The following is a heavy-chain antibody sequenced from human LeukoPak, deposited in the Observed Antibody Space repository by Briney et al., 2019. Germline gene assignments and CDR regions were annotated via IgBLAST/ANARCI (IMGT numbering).Heavy chain of an antibody. CDR2: IWYDGSNK. V-gene: IGHV3-33*01. Sequence: GRSLRLSCATSGFTFNRFGMHWVRQAPGKGLEWVAVIWYDGSNKDYADSVKGRFTISRDNSKNTLYLQMSGLRAEDTAVYYCATSAHIEVGTAPPLDYWGQGTLVTVTS. CDR1: GFTFNRFG. J-gene: IGHJ4*02. D-gene: IGHD2-21*02. CDR3: ATSAHIEVGTAPPLDY.